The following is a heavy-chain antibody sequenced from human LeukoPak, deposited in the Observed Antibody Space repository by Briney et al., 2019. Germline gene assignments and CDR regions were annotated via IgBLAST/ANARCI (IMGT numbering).Heavy chain of an antibody. D-gene: IGHD3-22*01. J-gene: IGHJ3*02. V-gene: IGHV3-33*08. CDR1: GFTFSSYG. Sequence: GGSLRLSCAASGFTFSSYGMHWVRQAPGKGLEWVAVIWYGGSNKYYADSVKGRFTISRDKSKNTLYLQMNSLRAEDTAVYYCARHTYYYDSSGHDAFDIWGQGTMVTVSS. CDR2: IWYGGSNK. CDR3: ARHTYYYDSSGHDAFDI.